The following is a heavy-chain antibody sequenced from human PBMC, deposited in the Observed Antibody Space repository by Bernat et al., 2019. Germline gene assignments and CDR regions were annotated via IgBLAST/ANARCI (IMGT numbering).Heavy chain of an antibody. Sequence: QVQLVQSGAEVKKPGASVKVSCKASGYTFTSYGISWVRQAPGQGLEWMGWISAYNGNTNYAQKLQGRGTMTTETSTSTAYMELRSLRSDDTAVYYCAREEGVTTVTTLDTIADFLYGMDVWGQGTTVTVSS. CDR2: ISAYNGNT. CDR1: GYTFTSYG. D-gene: IGHD4-17*01. V-gene: IGHV1-18*01. CDR3: AREEGVTTVTTLDTIADFLYGMDV. J-gene: IGHJ6*02.